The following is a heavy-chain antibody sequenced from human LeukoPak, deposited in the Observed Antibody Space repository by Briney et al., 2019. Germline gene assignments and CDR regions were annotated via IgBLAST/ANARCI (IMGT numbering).Heavy chain of an antibody. V-gene: IGHV4-59*01. CDR1: GDSNSGNY. J-gene: IGHJ6*02. CDR2: IYYSGST. CDR3: ARENYYGMDV. Sequence: PSETLSLTCTVSGDSNSGNYWSWIRQPPGKGLEWIGYIYYSGSTNYNPSLKSRVTMSVDTPKNQFSLNLSSVTAADTAVYYCARENYYGMDVWGQGTTVTVSS.